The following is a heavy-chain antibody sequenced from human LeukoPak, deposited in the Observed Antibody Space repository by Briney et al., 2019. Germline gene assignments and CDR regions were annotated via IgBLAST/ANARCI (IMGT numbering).Heavy chain of an antibody. CDR1: GFTFSGSA. D-gene: IGHD4-11*01. Sequence: GGSLKLSCAASGFTFSGSAMHWVCQASGKGLEWVGRIRSKANSYATAYAASVKGRFTISRDDSKNTAYLQMNSLKTEDTAVYYCTRLVASGTVSNYADYWGQGTLVTVSS. J-gene: IGHJ4*02. CDR3: TRLVASGTVSNYADY. V-gene: IGHV3-73*01. CDR2: IRSKANSYAT.